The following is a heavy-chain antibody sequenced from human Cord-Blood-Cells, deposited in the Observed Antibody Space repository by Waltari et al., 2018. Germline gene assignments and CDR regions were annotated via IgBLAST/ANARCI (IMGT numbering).Heavy chain of an antibody. Sequence: QLQLQESGTGLGKPSETLSLTCTVSGGSISRRSYYWGWIRQPPGKGLEWIGSIYYSGSTYYNPSLKSRVTISVDTSKNQFSLKLSSVTAADTAVYYCARHSTGAFDYWGQGTLVTVSS. V-gene: IGHV4-39*01. CDR2: IYYSGST. J-gene: IGHJ4*02. CDR1: GGSISRRSYY. CDR3: ARHSTGAFDY. D-gene: IGHD7-27*01.